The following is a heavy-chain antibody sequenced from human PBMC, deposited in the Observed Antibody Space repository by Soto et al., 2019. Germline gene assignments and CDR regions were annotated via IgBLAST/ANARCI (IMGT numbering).Heavy chain of an antibody. Sequence: SVKVSCKASGFTFTSSAVQWGRQARGQRLEWIGWIVVGSGNTNYAQKFQERVTITRDTSISTAYMEMSSLRSDDTAVYYCASGGIAVAGTPRYYFDYWGQGTLVTVSS. CDR3: ASGGIAVAGTPRYYFDY. CDR1: GFTFTSSA. CDR2: IVVGSGNT. J-gene: IGHJ4*02. V-gene: IGHV1-58*01. D-gene: IGHD6-19*01.